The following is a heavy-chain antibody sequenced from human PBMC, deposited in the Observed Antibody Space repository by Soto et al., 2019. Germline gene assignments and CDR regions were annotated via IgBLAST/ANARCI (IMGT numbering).Heavy chain of an antibody. J-gene: IGHJ6*02. Sequence: KTSESLSLTCAVYGGSFSGYYWSWTRQPPGKGLEWIGEINHSGSTNYNPSLKSRVTISVDTSKNQFSLRLSSVTAADTAVYYCARVWVAAAGTYRYYYYGMDVWGQGTTVTVSS. CDR2: INHSGST. CDR1: GGSFSGYY. CDR3: ARVWVAAAGTYRYYYYGMDV. V-gene: IGHV4-34*01. D-gene: IGHD6-13*01.